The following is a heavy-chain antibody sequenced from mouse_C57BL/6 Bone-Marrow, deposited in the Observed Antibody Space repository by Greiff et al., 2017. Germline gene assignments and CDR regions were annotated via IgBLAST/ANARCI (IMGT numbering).Heavy chain of an antibody. D-gene: IGHD2-1*01. CDR1: GYTFTDYN. CDR2: INPNNGGT. CDR3: ARDGNLYWYFDV. Sequence: VQLQQSGPELVKPGASVKMSCKASGYTFTDYNMHWVKQSHGKSLEWIGYINPNNGGTSYNQKFKGKATLTVNKSSSTAYMELRSLTSEDSAVYYCARDGNLYWYFDVWGTGTTVTVSS. J-gene: IGHJ1*03. V-gene: IGHV1-22*01.